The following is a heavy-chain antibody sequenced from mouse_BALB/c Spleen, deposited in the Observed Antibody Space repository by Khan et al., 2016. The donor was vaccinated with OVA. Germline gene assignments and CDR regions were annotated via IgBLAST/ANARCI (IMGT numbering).Heavy chain of an antibody. J-gene: IGHJ3*01. CDR2: FDLFMGDX. V-gene: IGHV1S135*01. D-gene: IGHD4-1*01. CDR1: GYSFTSSY. Sequence: VQLKESGPELLKPGASVKISCKASGYSFTSSYIPGMKQSHGKSLGWIGYFDLFMGDXTRNQKFKGKATLTVDKSSSTAYMHLNSLTSEDSAVYFCARHGIATWFAYWGQGTLVTVSA. CDR3: ARHGIATWFAY.